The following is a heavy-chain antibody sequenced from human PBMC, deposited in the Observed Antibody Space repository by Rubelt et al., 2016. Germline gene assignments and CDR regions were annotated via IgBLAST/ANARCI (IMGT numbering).Heavy chain of an antibody. J-gene: IGHJ4*02. Sequence: EVQLVESGGGLVQPGGSLRLSCAASGFTFSNYAMSWVRQAPGKGLEWVSAISGSGGSTYYADSVKGRFTISRDKSKNTRYLQRNSRRVEDRAWYYCARETGSHVGWSTAVDSWGQGTLVTVSS. CDR1: GFTFSNYA. CDR2: ISGSGGST. CDR3: ARETGSHVGWSTAVDS. V-gene: IGHV3-23*04. D-gene: IGHD3-3*01.